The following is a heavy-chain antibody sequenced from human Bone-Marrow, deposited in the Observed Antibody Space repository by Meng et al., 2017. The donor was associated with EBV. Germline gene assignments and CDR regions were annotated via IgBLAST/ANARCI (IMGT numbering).Heavy chain of an antibody. J-gene: IGHJ4*02. D-gene: IGHD6-6*01. CDR3: AKSSSSTPGVVDS. CDR1: GGSISSSCYY. Sequence: QVQLQESGPGLVKPSETRSLTCSVSGGSISSSCYYWGWIRQPPGKGLEWIGGIYDGGTTIYNPSLKSRVTIFLDTSRNQFSLGLRSVTTADTAVYYCAKSSSSTPGVVDSWGQGTLVTVAS. V-gene: IGHV4-39*07. CDR2: IYDGGTT.